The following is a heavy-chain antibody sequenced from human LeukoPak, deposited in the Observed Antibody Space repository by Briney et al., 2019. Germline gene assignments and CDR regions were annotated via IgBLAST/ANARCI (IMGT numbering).Heavy chain of an antibody. D-gene: IGHD6-13*01. CDR3: ARGHIAAAGTPDFDY. J-gene: IGHJ4*02. Sequence: ASVKVSCTASGYTFTSYYMHWVRQAPGQGLEWMGIINPSGGSTSYAQKFQGRVTMTSDTSTSTAYMELSSLRSEDTAVYYCARGHIAAAGTPDFDYWGQGTLVTVSS. CDR2: INPSGGST. V-gene: IGHV1-46*01. CDR1: GYTFTSYY.